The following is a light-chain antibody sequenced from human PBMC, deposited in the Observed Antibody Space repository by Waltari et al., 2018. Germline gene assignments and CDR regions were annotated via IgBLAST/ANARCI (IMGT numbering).Light chain of an antibody. CDR2: KAS. CDR3: EQYNTLWR. Sequence: DIQMTQSPSILSASVGDRVTITCRASQSINNWLAWYQQKPGKAPKLLIYKASSLESGVPSRGSGSGAGTKVTVTIGGRQAEDFASYCCEQYNTLWRFGQGTKVEIK. CDR1: QSINNW. J-gene: IGKJ1*01. V-gene: IGKV1-5*03.